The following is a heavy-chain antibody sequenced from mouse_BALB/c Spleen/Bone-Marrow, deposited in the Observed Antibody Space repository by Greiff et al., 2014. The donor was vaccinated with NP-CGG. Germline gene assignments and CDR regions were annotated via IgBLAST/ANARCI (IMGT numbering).Heavy chain of an antibody. D-gene: IGHD2-10*02. CDR3: AKRGAYGNFWFAY. V-gene: IGHV5-6-5*01. CDR2: ISSGGST. Sequence: EVKLMESGGGLVKPGGSLKLSCAASGFTFSSYAMSWVRQTPEKRLEWVASISSGGSTYYPDSVKGRFTISRDNARNILYLQMSSLRPEDTAMYYCAKRGAYGNFWFAYWGQGTLVTVSA. J-gene: IGHJ3*01. CDR1: GFTFSSYA.